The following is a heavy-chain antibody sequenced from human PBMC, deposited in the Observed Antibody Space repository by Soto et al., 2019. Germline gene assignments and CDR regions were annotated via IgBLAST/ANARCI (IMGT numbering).Heavy chain of an antibody. J-gene: IGHJ4*02. D-gene: IGHD3-22*01. CDR1: AYSISSGCY. CDR3: ARAPHDSLFDF. Sequence: SETLSLTCAVSAYSISSGCYWGWIRQPPGKGLEWIGSVYHTGSTYYNPSLKSRVTISVDTSKNQFSLKLSSVTAADTAVYYCARAPHDSLFDFWGQGTLVTVYS. V-gene: IGHV4-38-2*01. CDR2: VYHTGST.